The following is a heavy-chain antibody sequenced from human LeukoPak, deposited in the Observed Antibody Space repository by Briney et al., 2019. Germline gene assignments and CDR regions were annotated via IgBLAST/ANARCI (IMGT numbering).Heavy chain of an antibody. J-gene: IGHJ4*02. CDR3: ARLKRTGYSSSWYVDY. Sequence: SETLSLTCAVYGVSFSGYYWSWICQPPGKGLEWIGEINHSGSTNYNPPLKSRVTISVDTSKNQFSLKLSSVTAADTAVYYCARLKRTGYSSSWYVDYWGQGTLVTVSS. V-gene: IGHV4-34*01. CDR2: INHSGST. D-gene: IGHD6-13*01. CDR1: GVSFSGYY.